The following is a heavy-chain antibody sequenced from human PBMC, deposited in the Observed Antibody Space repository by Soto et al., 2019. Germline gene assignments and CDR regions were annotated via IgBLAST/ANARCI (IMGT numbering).Heavy chain of an antibody. Sequence: QVQLVQSGAELKKPGASVKVSCKASGYTFSNYDMNGVRQATGQGPEWIGWVNPNNGDTGYAQKFQGRVPLTTDISTTTAYMELTSLRSEDTAIYSCAKVSRKGSAIDFDYWGQGTLITVSS. CDR2: VNPNNGDT. J-gene: IGHJ4*02. CDR3: AKVSRKGSAIDFDY. V-gene: IGHV1-8*01. D-gene: IGHD3-10*01. CDR1: GYTFSNYD.